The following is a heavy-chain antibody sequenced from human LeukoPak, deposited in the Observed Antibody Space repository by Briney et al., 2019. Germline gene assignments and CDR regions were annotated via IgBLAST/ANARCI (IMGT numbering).Heavy chain of an antibody. CDR1: GFTFSSYA. V-gene: IGHV3-30-3*01. CDR2: ISYDGSNK. CDR3: ARASTPYGSGSYYDY. D-gene: IGHD3-10*01. J-gene: IGHJ4*02. Sequence: GGSLRLSCAAPGFTFSSYAMHWVRQAPGKGLEWVAVISYDGSNKYYADSVKGRFTISRDNSKNTLYLQMNSLRAEDTAVYYCARASTPYGSGSYYDYWGQGTLVTVSS.